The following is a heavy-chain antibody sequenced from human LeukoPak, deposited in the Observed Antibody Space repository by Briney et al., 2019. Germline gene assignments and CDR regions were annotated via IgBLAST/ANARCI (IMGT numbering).Heavy chain of an antibody. V-gene: IGHV3-49*03. CDR3: TRQADTGYGDYSDY. D-gene: IGHD4-17*01. Sequence: GGSLRLSCTASGFTFGDYAMSWFRQALGKGLEWVGFIRSKAYGGTTEYAASVKGRFTISRDDSKSIAYLQMNSLKTEDTAVYYCTRQADTGYGDYSDYWGQGTLVTVSS. CDR1: GFTFGDYA. CDR2: IRSKAYGGTT. J-gene: IGHJ4*02.